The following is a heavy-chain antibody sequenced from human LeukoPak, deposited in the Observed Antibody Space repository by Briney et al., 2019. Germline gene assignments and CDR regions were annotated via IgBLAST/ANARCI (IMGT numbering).Heavy chain of an antibody. J-gene: IGHJ4*02. D-gene: IGHD6-13*01. Sequence: GASVKVSCKASGYTFTSYGISWVRQAPGHGLEWMGWISAYNGNTNYAQRLQGRVTMTTDTSTSTAYMELRSLRSDDTAVYYCARAPAGYSSSWYIYWGQGTLVTVSS. CDR2: ISAYNGNT. CDR1: GYTFTSYG. V-gene: IGHV1-18*01. CDR3: ARAPAGYSSSWYIY.